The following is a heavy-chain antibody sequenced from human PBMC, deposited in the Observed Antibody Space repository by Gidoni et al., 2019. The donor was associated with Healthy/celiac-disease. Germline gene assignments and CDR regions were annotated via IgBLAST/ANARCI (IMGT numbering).Heavy chain of an antibody. D-gene: IGHD2-15*01. CDR1: GFTFSSYG. J-gene: IGHJ3*02. CDR3: ARVRSICSGGSCYPDAFDI. CDR2: IWYDGSNK. Sequence: QVQLVESGGGVVQPGRSLRLSCAASGFTFSSYGMHWVRQAPGKGLEWVAVIWYDGSNKYYADSVKGRFTISRDNSKNTLYLQMNSLRAEDTAVYYCARVRSICSGGSCYPDAFDIWGQGTMVTVSS. V-gene: IGHV3-33*01.